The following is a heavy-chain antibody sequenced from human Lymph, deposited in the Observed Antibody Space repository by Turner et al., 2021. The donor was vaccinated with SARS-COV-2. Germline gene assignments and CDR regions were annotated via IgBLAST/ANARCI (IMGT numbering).Heavy chain of an antibody. CDR3: ARDLPLYGTNSDEYFQH. CDR1: GLTFSNYG. Sequence: PLVAPGGGVVQPGRSLRLSCAACGLTFSNYGMHWDRQAPGKGLEWVVVIWYDGSNKYYADSGKGRFTISRDNSKNTLYLQMNSLRAEDTAVYYCARDLPLYGTNSDEYFQHWGQGTLVTVSS. D-gene: IGHD2-8*01. J-gene: IGHJ1*01. V-gene: IGHV3-33*01. CDR2: IWYDGSNK.